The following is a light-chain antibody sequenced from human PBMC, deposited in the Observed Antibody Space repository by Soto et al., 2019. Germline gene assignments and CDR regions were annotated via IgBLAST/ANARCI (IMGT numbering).Light chain of an antibody. CDR1: SSNIGSNT. J-gene: IGLJ3*02. V-gene: IGLV1-44*01. CDR3: AAWDDSLNGRL. CDR2: SNN. Sequence: QSVLTQPPSASGTPGQRVTISCSGSSSNIGSNTVNWYQQLPGTAPKLLIYSNNQRPSGVPDRFSGSKSGTSASLAISGLQSEDEAAYYCAAWDDSLNGRLFGGGTKLTVL.